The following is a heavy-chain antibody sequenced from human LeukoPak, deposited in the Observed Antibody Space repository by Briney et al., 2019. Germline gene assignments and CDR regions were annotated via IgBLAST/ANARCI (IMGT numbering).Heavy chain of an antibody. CDR1: GDSISSSSYY. J-gene: IGHJ5*02. Sequence: KPSETLSLTCTVSGDSISSSSYYWGWIRQPPGKGLEWIGNIYYTGSTYYNPSLKSRATISVATSKKQFSLRLNSVTAADTAVYYCALIAVQYNWFNPWGQGTLVTVSS. CDR2: IYYTGST. D-gene: IGHD6-19*01. V-gene: IGHV4-39*01. CDR3: ALIAVQYNWFNP.